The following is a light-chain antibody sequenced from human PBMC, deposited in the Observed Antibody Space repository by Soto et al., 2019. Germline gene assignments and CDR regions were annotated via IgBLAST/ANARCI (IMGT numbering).Light chain of an antibody. J-gene: IGKJ5*01. CDR3: QHADSFPLIN. CDR2: AAS. V-gene: IGKV1-12*01. CDR1: EDISTW. Sequence: DIQITHSPSSVSASVVDRVTITFRSSEDISTWLAWYQQKPGKAPKLLIYAASSLQSVFPSRFSGSGSGTDFTLTISSLQPEDFATYYCQHADSFPLINFGQGTRLEIK.